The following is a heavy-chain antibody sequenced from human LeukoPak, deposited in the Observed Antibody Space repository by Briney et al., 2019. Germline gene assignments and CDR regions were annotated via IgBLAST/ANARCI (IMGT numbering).Heavy chain of an antibody. J-gene: IGHJ4*02. CDR1: GVTLSNYW. CDR3: ARDLSGYSDY. V-gene: IGHV3-74*01. Sequence: GGSLRLSCAASGVTLSNYWMHFGRQSPGKRLVWVSRISDHVSITNFADSVKGLFSISRDTAKNTLYLEMNSLRVEDTAVYYCARDLSGYSDYWGQGALVTVSS. CDR2: ISDHVSIT. D-gene: IGHD2-15*01.